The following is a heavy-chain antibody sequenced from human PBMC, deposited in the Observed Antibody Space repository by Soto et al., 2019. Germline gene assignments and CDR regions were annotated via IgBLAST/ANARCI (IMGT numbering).Heavy chain of an antibody. V-gene: IGHV4-38-2*01. Sequence: RSLTCSGSGYSINRGDYWGWIRQAPGKGLEWIGSIYHRGATYYAPSLKARAAISLDTSNNHFTLRLTSVTVADTAIYYCARYQYDSSANADEHWVQGALLPVSS. CDR2: IYHRGAT. CDR3: ARYQYDSSANADEH. CDR1: GYSINRGDY. D-gene: IGHD3-22*01. J-gene: IGHJ4*02.